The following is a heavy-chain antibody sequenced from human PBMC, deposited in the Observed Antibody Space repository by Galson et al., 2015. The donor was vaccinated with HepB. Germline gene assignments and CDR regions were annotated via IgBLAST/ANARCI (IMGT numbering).Heavy chain of an antibody. CDR2: ISYDGSNK. Sequence: LRLSCAASGFTFNTYAMHWVRQAPGKGLEWVAVISYDGSNKYCADSVKGRFTISRDNSKNTLFLQMNILRAEDTAVYYCARDFPYFDYWGQGTLVTVSS. CDR3: ARDFPYFDY. V-gene: IGHV3-30-3*01. CDR1: GFTFNTYA. J-gene: IGHJ4*02.